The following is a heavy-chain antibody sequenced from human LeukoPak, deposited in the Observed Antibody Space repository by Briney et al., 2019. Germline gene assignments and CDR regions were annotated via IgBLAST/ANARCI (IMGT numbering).Heavy chain of an antibody. CDR1: GFTFNNYW. Sequence: GGSLRLSCEASGFTFNNYWMSWVRQAPGKGLEWVANIRYDGSEKYYVDSVKGRFTISRDNAKNSLYLQMNSLTAEDTAVYYCARDPEQQLGYWGQGTLVTVSS. J-gene: IGHJ4*02. D-gene: IGHD6-13*01. CDR3: ARDPEQQLGY. CDR2: IRYDGSEK. V-gene: IGHV3-7*01.